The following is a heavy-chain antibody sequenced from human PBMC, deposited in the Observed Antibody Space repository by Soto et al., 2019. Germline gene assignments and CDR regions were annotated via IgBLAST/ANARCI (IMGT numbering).Heavy chain of an antibody. CDR2: MAGGGGRR. Sequence: EVQLLESGGDLVHPGGSLRLSCAASGFTFTNYAMSWFRQAPGKGLEWVSTMAGGGGRRDYADSVKGRFTFSRDYSRNTLHMQMTSVRAEDTAMYFCAKNWGVATSSTAFDIWGQGTMVIVSS. V-gene: IGHV3-23*01. CDR3: AKNWGVATSSTAFDI. D-gene: IGHD6-13*01. J-gene: IGHJ3*02. CDR1: GFTFTNYA.